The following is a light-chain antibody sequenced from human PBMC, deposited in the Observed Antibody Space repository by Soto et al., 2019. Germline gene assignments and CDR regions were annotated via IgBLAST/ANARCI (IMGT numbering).Light chain of an antibody. CDR1: QGIGTY. Sequence: AIRMTQSPSSLSASIGDRVTITCRASQGIGTYLAWYQQKPGQAPNLLIYAASILASGVPSRFSGSGSGSDFTLTISNLQSEDFATYYCQQYYTYPRTFGQGTKVEIK. J-gene: IGKJ1*01. CDR2: AAS. V-gene: IGKV1-8*01. CDR3: QQYYTYPRT.